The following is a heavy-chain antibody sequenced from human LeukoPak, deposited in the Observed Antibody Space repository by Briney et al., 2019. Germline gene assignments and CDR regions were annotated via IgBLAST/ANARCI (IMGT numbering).Heavy chain of an antibody. CDR2: TYYRSKWYN. CDR3: ARASLGSSWPSFDY. J-gene: IGHJ4*02. D-gene: IGHD6-13*01. V-gene: IGHV6-1*01. Sequence: SQTLSLTCAISGDSVSRNSATWNWIRQSPSRGLEWLGLTYYRSKWYNDYAVYVSSRMTINPDTSKNQFSLQLNSVTPEDTAVYFCARASLGSSWPSFDYWGQGTLVTVSS. CDR1: GDSVSRNSAT.